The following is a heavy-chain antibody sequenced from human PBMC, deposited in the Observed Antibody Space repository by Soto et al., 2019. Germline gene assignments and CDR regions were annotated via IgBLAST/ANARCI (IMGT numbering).Heavy chain of an antibody. V-gene: IGHV4-61*08. Sequence: KPSETLSLTCNVSIGSVSNGGYTWTWIRQPPGKGLEWIGYVYSSGSTKHNPSLKSRVTMSVDASKNQFSLKLTSMTTADTAVYYCARLSAATNRIQFWGQGHLVTVSS. D-gene: IGHD1-26*01. CDR3: ARLSAATNRIQF. CDR1: IGSVSNGGYT. J-gene: IGHJ1*01. CDR2: VYSSGST.